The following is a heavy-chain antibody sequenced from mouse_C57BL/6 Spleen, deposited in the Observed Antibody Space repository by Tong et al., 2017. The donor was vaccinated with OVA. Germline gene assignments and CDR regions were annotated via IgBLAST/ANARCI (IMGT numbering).Heavy chain of an antibody. V-gene: IGHV1-42*01. J-gene: IGHJ2*01. CDR1: GYSFTGYY. Sequence: EVQLQESGPELVKPGASVKISCKASGYSFTGYYMNWVKQSPEKSLEWIGEINPSTGGTTYNQKFKAKATLTVDKSSSTAYMQLKSLTSEDSAVYYCARSYYGSSYRDFDYWGQGTTLTVSS. CDR3: ARSYYGSSYRDFDY. D-gene: IGHD1-1*01. CDR2: INPSTGGT.